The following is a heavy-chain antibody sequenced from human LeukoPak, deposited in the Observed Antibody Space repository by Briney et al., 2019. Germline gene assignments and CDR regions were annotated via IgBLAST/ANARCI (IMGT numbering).Heavy chain of an antibody. V-gene: IGHV4-39*01. J-gene: IGHJ3*02. CDR1: GDSISSSSYY. D-gene: IGHD5-12*01. CDR3: ARHSRSAYTGYENAFDI. Sequence: PSEALSLTCTVSGDSISSSSYYWDWIRQPPGKGLEWIGNIYNSANTHYNPSLKTRITMSVDTSKNQFSLKLNSVTAADTGIYYCARHSRSAYTGYENAFDIWGQGTMVTVSS. CDR2: IYNSANT.